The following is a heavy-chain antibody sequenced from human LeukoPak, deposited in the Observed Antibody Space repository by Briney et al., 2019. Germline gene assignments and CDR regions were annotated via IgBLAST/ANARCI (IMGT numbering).Heavy chain of an antibody. D-gene: IGHD3-16*01. CDR1: GFSFSGYA. J-gene: IGHJ4*01. V-gene: IGHV3-21*01. Sequence: GGALRLSSVGSGFSFSGYALEWVRQPPRKGLEGVASITPKSDYIYYTPSVKGRFTISRDNARRSVYLQMNSLRADDTALYYCATMVGPRFGTYYFDFWGQGVQVTVSS. CDR2: ITPKSDYI. CDR3: ATMVGPRFGTYYFDF.